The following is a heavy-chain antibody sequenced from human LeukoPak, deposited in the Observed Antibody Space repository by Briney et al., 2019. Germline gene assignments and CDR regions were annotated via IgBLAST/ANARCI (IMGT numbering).Heavy chain of an antibody. V-gene: IGHV4-39*01. J-gene: IGHJ4*02. Sequence: SETLSLTCTVSGDSISSRDYWWGWIRQPPGKGLEWVGSIYYSGSIYYNPSLKSRVTIPVETSKNQFSLRLSSVTAADTALYYCAMGLRLGELSLWGQGTLVTVSS. CDR3: AMGLRLGELSL. D-gene: IGHD3-16*02. CDR1: GDSISSRDYW. CDR2: IYYSGSI.